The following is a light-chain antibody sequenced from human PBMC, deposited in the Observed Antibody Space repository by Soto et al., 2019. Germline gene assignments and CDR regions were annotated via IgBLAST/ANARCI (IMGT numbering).Light chain of an antibody. CDR3: QHYNGYSWT. Sequence: DIQMTQSPSTLSASVGDRVTITCRASQSASTWLAWFQQKPGKAPKVLIYKASNLETGVPTRFSGSGSGTEFTLTISSLQPDDFATYYCQHYNGYSWTFGQGTKVDIK. CDR2: KAS. CDR1: QSASTW. J-gene: IGKJ1*01. V-gene: IGKV1-5*03.